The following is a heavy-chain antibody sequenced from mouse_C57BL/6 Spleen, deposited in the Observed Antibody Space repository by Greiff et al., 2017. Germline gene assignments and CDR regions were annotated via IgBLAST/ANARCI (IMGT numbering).Heavy chain of an antibody. CDR2: IYPGDGDT. CDR3: ARWGYYGSSPHFDY. Sequence: VQLQESGPELVKPGASVKISCKASGYAFSSSWMNWVKQRPGKGLEWIGRIYPGDGDTNYNGKFKGKATLTADKSSSTAYMQLSSLTSEDSAVYFCARWGYYGSSPHFDYWGQGTTLTVSS. J-gene: IGHJ2*01. CDR1: GYAFSSSW. D-gene: IGHD1-1*01. V-gene: IGHV1-82*01.